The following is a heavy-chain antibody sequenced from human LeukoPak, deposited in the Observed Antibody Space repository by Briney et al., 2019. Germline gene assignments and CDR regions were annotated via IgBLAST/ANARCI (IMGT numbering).Heavy chain of an antibody. D-gene: IGHD1-26*01. V-gene: IGHV3-48*01. Sequence: GGSLRLSCAASGFTFSTYSMNWVRQAPGKGLEWVSYISSSSSSIYYADSVKGRFTISRDNAKNSLYLQMNILRAEDTAVYYCARDPVGWELPTSYYYYYMYVWGKGTTVTVSS. CDR2: ISSSSSSI. J-gene: IGHJ6*03. CDR1: GFTFSTYS. CDR3: ARDPVGWELPTSYYYYYMYV.